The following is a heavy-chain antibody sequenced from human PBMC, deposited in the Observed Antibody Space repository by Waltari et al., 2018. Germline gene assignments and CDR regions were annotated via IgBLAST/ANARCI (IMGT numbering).Heavy chain of an antibody. V-gene: IGHV4-38-2*01. CDR3: ARRAAITSAGPTYYMDV. J-gene: IGHJ6*03. CDR2: IYHSGSP. CDR1: GYSISSGYY. Sequence: QVQLQESGPGLVKPSETLSLTCAVSGYSISSGYYWGWIRQPPGKGLEWIGNIYHSGSPHHNPSLKSRVTISVDTSKNQFSLNLSSVTAADTAVYYCARRAAITSAGPTYYMDVWGKGTTVTVSS. D-gene: IGHD6-13*01.